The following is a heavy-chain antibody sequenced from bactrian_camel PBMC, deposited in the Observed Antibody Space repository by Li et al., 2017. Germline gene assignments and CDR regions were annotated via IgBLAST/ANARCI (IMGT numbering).Heavy chain of an antibody. CDR3: VNCDNLYGLDS. J-gene: IGHJ4*01. Sequence: HVQLVESGGGSVQAGGSLRLSCAASGFTFSTYYMSWVRQAPGKGLEWVSSIYTGGGSTYYADSVKGRFTISKDNAKSTLYLQMNSLKPEDTAVYYCVNCDNLYGLDSWGQGTQVTVS. CDR1: GFTFSTYY. CDR2: IYTGGGST. V-gene: IGHV3-2*01. D-gene: IGHD1*01.